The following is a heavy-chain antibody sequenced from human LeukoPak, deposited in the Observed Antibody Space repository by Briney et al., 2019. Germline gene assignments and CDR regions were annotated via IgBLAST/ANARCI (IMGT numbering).Heavy chain of an antibody. CDR3: ARYGSSWTYYYYYYMDV. V-gene: IGHV4-38-2*02. CDR1: GYPITAGYY. CDR2: LYHSGST. D-gene: IGHD6-13*01. J-gene: IGHJ6*03. Sequence: SETLSLTCTVSGYPITAGYYWGWIRQAPGKGLEWIGSLYHSGSTYYNPSLKSRVTISVDTSKNQFSLKLSSVTAADTAVYYCARYGSSWTYYYYYYMDVWGKGTTVTVSS.